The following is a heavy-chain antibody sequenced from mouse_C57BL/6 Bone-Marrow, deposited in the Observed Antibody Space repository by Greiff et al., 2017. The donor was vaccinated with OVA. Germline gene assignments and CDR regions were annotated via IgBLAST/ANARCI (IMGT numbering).Heavy chain of an antibody. Sequence: QVQLQQPGAELVKPGASVKLSCKASGYTFTSYWMQWVKQRPGQGLEWIGEIDPSDSYTTYNQPFKGKATLTVDTYSSTASMQLTSLTSEDSAVYYCTREIGYWYCDVWGTGTTGTVSS. V-gene: IGHV1-50*01. CDR2: IDPSDSYT. J-gene: IGHJ1*03. CDR1: GYTFTSYW. CDR3: TREIGYWYCDV.